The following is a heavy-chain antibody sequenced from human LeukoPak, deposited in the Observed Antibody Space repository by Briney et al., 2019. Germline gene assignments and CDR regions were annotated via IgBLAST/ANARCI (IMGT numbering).Heavy chain of an antibody. CDR2: IYYSGST. CDR1: GVSISSSNSY. CDR3: ARDSSSSGFDY. Sequence: SETLSLTCTVSGVSISSSNSYWGWIRQPPGKGLEWIGSIYYSGSTYYNPSLKSRVTISVDTSKNQFSLKLSSVTAADTAVYYCARDSSSSGFDYWGQGTLVTVSS. V-gene: IGHV4-39*07. D-gene: IGHD6-6*01. J-gene: IGHJ4*02.